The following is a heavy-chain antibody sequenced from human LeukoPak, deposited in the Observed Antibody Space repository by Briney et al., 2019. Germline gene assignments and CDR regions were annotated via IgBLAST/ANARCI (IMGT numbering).Heavy chain of an antibody. D-gene: IGHD6-19*01. J-gene: IGHJ4*02. CDR1: GFTFSRGS. CDR3: ATSGPKTY. CDR2: ISSSGSYI. V-gene: IGHV3-21*01. Sequence: GGSLRLSCAASGFTFSRGSMTWVRQAPGKGLEWVSFISSSGSYIYYAGSVKGRFTISRDNAKNSLNLQMNSLRAEDTAVYYCATSGPKTYWGQGTLVTVSS.